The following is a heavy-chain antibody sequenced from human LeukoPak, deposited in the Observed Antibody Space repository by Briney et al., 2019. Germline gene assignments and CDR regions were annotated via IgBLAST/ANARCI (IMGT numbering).Heavy chain of an antibody. D-gene: IGHD3-22*01. Sequence: PSETLSLTCAVYGGSFSGYYWSWIRQPPGKGLEWIGEINHSGTTNYNPSLKSRVTISVDTSKNQFSLKPSSVTAADTAVYYCARGFYYDSSGYYEGFDYWGQGTLVTVSS. CDR1: GGSFSGYY. V-gene: IGHV4-34*01. CDR3: ARGFYYDSSGYYEGFDY. J-gene: IGHJ4*02. CDR2: INHSGTT.